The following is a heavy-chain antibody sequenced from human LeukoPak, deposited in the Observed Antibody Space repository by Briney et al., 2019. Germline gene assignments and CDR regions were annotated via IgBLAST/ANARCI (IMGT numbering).Heavy chain of an antibody. Sequence: ASVKLSCKASGYTFTGYYMHWVRQAPGQQLGWMGWMNPNSGGTNYAQKVQGRVTMTRDTSISTAYMELSRLRSDDTAVYYCARADCSGGSCYSLLYYFDYWGQGTLVTVSS. CDR1: GYTFTGYY. J-gene: IGHJ4*02. CDR2: MNPNSGGT. CDR3: ARADCSGGSCYSLLYYFDY. V-gene: IGHV1-2*02. D-gene: IGHD2-15*01.